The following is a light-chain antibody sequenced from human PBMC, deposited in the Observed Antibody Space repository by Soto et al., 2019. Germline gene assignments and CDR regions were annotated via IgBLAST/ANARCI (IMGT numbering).Light chain of an antibody. Sequence: QTVVTQSPSASASLGASVKLTCTLSSGYSTYAIAWHQQQSEKGPRFLMKINYDGTHSKGDGFFDRFSGSSSGAERHLIISSLQSEDEADYYCQSLGTGIQVFGGGTKLTVL. V-gene: IGLV4-69*01. CDR1: SGYSTYA. J-gene: IGLJ3*02. CDR3: QSLGTGIQV. CDR2: INYDGTH.